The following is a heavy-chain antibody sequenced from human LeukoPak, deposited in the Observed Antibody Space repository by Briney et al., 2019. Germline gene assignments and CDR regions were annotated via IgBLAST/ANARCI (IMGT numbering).Heavy chain of an antibody. CDR1: GFTFSKNA. J-gene: IGHJ4*02. Sequence: GGSLRLSCAASGFTFSKNAMSWVRQAPGKGLAWVSSITSSGSATCYADSVKGRFTISRDNSKNTLYLQMNGLRAEDTAVYYCARGVDVWGNYRQYYFDYWGQETLVTVSS. CDR2: ITSSGSAT. V-gene: IGHV3-23*01. D-gene: IGHD3-16*02. CDR3: ARGVDVWGNYRQYYFDY.